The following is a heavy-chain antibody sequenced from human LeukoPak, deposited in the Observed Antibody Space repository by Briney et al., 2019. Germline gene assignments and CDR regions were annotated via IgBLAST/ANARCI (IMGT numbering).Heavy chain of an antibody. V-gene: IGHV3-66*02. D-gene: IGHD3-22*01. CDR1: GFTVSSNY. J-gene: IGHJ4*02. CDR2: IYSGGST. CDR3: ARHSSGYYHYDY. Sequence: PGGSLRLSCAASGFTVSSNYMSWVRQAPGKGLEWVSVIYSGGSTYYADSVKGRFTISRDNSKNTLYLQMNSLRAEDTAVYYCARHSSGYYHYDYWGPGTPVTVAS.